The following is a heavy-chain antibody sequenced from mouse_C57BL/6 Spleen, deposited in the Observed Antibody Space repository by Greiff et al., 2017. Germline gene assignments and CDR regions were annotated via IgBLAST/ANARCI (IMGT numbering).Heavy chain of an antibody. J-gene: IGHJ4*01. CDR1: GYSITSGYY. Sequence: EVQRVESGPGLVKPSQSLSLTCSVTGYSITSGYYWNWIRQFPGNKLEWMGYISYDGSNNYNPSLKNRISITRDTSKNQFFLKLNSVTTEDTATYYCASEGGAMDYWGQGTSVTVSS. CDR2: ISYDGSN. V-gene: IGHV3-6*01. CDR3: ASEGGAMDY.